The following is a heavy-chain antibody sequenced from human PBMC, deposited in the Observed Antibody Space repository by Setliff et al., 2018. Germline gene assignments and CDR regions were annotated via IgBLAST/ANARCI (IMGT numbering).Heavy chain of an antibody. J-gene: IGHJ4*02. CDR1: GASLSSGTYY. CDR3: ARTGTYRYFDY. CDR2: IYYRGDT. V-gene: IGHV4-39*01. Sequence: SETLSLTCTVSGASLSSGTYYWGWIRQPPGKGLEWIGRIYYRGDTYYNASLKGRLTISVDTVQNQFSLRLTSVTAADTAVYYCARTGTYRYFDYWGQGALVTVSS. D-gene: IGHD1-1*01.